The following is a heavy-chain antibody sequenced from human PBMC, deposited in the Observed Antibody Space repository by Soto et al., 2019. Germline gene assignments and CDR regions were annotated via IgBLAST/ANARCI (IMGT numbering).Heavy chain of an antibody. CDR3: AHRRRPGYCSGVSCYFFGLFDY. V-gene: IGHV2-5*01. D-gene: IGHD2-15*01. CDR1: GFSLSTSGVG. J-gene: IGHJ4*02. CDR2: IYWTDDK. Sequence: QITLKESGPTLVKPTQTLTLTCTFSGFSLSTSGVGVGWIRQPPGKALEWLALIYWTDDKRYSPSLKSRLTITKDTSKNQMVLTMTNMYPVDTATYYCAHRRRPGYCSGVSCYFFGLFDYWGQGTLVTVSS.